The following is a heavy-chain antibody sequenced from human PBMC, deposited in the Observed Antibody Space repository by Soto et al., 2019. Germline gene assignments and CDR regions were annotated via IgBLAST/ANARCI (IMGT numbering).Heavy chain of an antibody. J-gene: IGHJ6*03. CDR3: ATVGREGYDILTGYYPPYYYYYMDV. V-gene: IGHV1-24*01. CDR1: GYTLTELS. CDR2: FDPEDGET. Sequence: ASVKVSCKFSGYTLTELSMHCVRQAPGKGLEWMGGFDPEDGETIYAQKFQGRVTMTEDTSTDTAYMELSSLRSEDTAVYYCATVGREGYDILTGYYPPYYYYYMDVWGKGTTVTVSS. D-gene: IGHD3-9*01.